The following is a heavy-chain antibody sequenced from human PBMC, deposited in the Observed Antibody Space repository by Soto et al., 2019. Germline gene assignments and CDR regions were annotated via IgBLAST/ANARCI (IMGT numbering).Heavy chain of an antibody. D-gene: IGHD2-2*02. CDR3: AKDDIDGVVPAAIGVMILYYYGMDV. J-gene: IGHJ6*02. CDR1: GFTFSSYG. V-gene: IGHV3-30*18. CDR2: ISYDGSNK. Sequence: QVQLVESGGGVVQPGRSLRLSCAASGFTFSSYGMHWVRQAPGKGLEWVAVISYDGSNKYYADSVKGRFTISRDNSKNTLYLQMNSLRAEDTAVYYCAKDDIDGVVPAAIGVMILYYYGMDVWGQGTTVTVSS.